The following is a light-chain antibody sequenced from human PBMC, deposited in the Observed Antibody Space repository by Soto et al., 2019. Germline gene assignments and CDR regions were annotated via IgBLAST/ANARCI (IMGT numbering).Light chain of an antibody. CDR2: GAS. Sequence: DIQMTQSPSTLSASVGDRVTITCRASQSVGRSLAWYQQTPGKVPKLLIYGASSLQTGVPSRFSATGSGTDFILTINSLQPDDFATYYCQQYHYYWTFGQGTNVEIQ. J-gene: IGKJ1*01. CDR1: QSVGRS. V-gene: IGKV1-5*03. CDR3: QQYHYYWT.